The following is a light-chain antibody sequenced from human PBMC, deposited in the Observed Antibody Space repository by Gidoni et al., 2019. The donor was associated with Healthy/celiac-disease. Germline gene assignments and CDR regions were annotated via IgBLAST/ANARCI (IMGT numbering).Light chain of an antibody. CDR1: LSVSSSY. Sequence: IVLTQPPGTLSLSPGERATRTCRASLSVSSSYLAWYQQKPSQTPRLLIYGASSRATGIPDRFSGSGSGTEFTLTISRLEPEDVAVYYCQQYGSSPRLTFGGGTKVEIK. CDR3: QQYGSSPRLT. CDR2: GAS. V-gene: IGKV3-20*01. J-gene: IGKJ4*01.